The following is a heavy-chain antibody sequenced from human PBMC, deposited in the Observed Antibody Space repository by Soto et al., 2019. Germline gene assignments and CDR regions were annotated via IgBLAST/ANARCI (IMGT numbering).Heavy chain of an antibody. V-gene: IGHV5-51*01. CDR2: IYPGDSET. D-gene: IGHD6-19*01. J-gene: IGHJ5*02. CDR3: ATQHSYRSAWTGGVS. CDR1: GCRVTTYW. Sequence: GEALKSSGKGCGCRVTTYWSAWVRQMPGKGLEWMGIIYPGDSETRYSPSFQGQVTISVDKSITTAYLQWSSLKASDTAMYYCATQHSYRSAWTGGVSWGKGTPVTVSS.